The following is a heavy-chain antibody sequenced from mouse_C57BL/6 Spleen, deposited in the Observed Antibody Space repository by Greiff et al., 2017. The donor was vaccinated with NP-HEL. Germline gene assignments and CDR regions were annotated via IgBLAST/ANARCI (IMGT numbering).Heavy chain of an antibody. CDR3: ARWGSSGDPFDY. CDR1: GFNINDYY. CDR2: IDPEDGET. D-gene: IGHD3-2*02. V-gene: IGHV14-2*01. Sequence: VQLKESGAELVKPGASVKLSCTASGFNINDYYMHWVKQRPEQGLEWIGRIDPEDGETKYAPKFQGKATITADTSSNTAYLQLSSLTSEDTACYYCARWGSSGDPFDYWGQGTTLTVSS. J-gene: IGHJ2*01.